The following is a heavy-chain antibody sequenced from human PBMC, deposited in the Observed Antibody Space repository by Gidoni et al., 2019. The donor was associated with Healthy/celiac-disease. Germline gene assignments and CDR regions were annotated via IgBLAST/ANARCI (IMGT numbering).Heavy chain of an antibody. D-gene: IGHD3-9*01. CDR2: ISYDGSNK. J-gene: IGHJ4*02. CDR1: GFTLSSYG. V-gene: IGHV3-30*18. Sequence: QVQLVESGGGVVQPGRSLRLSCAASGFTLSSYGMHWVRQAPGKGLEWVAVISYDGSNKYYADSVKGRFTISRDNSKNTLYLQMNSLRVEDTAVYYCAKDRYDILTGYHFDYWGQGTLVTVSS. CDR3: AKDRYDILTGYHFDY.